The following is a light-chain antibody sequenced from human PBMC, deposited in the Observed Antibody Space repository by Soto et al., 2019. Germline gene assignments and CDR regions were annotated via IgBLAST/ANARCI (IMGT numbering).Light chain of an antibody. CDR1: QDISNY. CDR2: DAS. CDR3: QQYDNFPPT. V-gene: IGKV1-33*01. Sequence: DIQMTQSPSSLSASVGDRVTITCQASQDISNYLNWYQQKPGKAPKLLIYDASKLETGVPSRFSGIGSGTDFTFTISSLQPEDIATYYCQQYDNFPPTFGQGTKLEI. J-gene: IGKJ2*01.